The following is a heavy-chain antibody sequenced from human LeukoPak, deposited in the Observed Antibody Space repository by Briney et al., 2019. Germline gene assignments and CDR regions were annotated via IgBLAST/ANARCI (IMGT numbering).Heavy chain of an antibody. CDR3: ARLPSSRTGTTPGDY. CDR2: INAGNGNT. Sequence: GASVKVSCKASGYTFTSYAMHWVRQAPGQRLEWMGWINAGNGNTKYSQEFQGRVTITRDTSASTAYMELSSLRSEDMAVYYCARLPSSRTGTTPGDYWGQGTLVTVSS. CDR1: GYTFTSYA. V-gene: IGHV1-3*03. J-gene: IGHJ4*02. D-gene: IGHD1-7*01.